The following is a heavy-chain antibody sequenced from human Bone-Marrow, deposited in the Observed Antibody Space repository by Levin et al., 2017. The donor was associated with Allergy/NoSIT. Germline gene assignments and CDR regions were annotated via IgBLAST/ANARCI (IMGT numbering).Heavy chain of an antibody. V-gene: IGHV4-39*01. CDR2: VYQIATT. Sequence: PGGSLRLSCTVSGGSISSRNHYWGWIRQPPGMALEWIGSVYQIATTFYNPSLRSRVTVSADTSKNQFTLQLKSVTAADTAVYYCAKHCLVIGPAAISPFDYWGQGILVAVSS. D-gene: IGHD2-2*01. CDR1: GGSISSRNHY. CDR3: AKHCLVIGPAAISPFDY. J-gene: IGHJ4*02.